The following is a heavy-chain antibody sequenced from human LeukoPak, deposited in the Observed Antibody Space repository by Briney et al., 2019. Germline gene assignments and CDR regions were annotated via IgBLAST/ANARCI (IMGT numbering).Heavy chain of an antibody. V-gene: IGHV1-18*01. CDR1: GYTSTSYG. J-gene: IGHJ3*02. Sequence: ASVKVSCKASGYTSTSYGISWVRQAPGQGLEWMGWISAYNGNTNYAQKLQGRVTMTTDTSTSTAYMELRSLRSDDTAVYYCAKDIMITFGGVFRGLPGDGDDSFDIWGQGTMVTVSS. CDR3: AKDIMITFGGVFRGLPGDGDDSFDI. D-gene: IGHD3-16*01. CDR2: ISAYNGNT.